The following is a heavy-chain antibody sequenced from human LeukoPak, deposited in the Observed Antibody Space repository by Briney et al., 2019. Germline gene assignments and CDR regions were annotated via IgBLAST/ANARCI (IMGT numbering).Heavy chain of an antibody. CDR2: VYYSGST. V-gene: IGHV4-59*01. Sequence: KPSETLSLTCTVSGGSISGYYWSWIRQPPGKGLEWIGYVYYSGSTNYNPSLKSRVTISVDTSKNRFSLKLSSVTAADTAVYYCARDEDSAYGSGSYLSWGQGTLVTVSS. J-gene: IGHJ5*02. D-gene: IGHD3-10*01. CDR3: ARDEDSAYGSGSYLS. CDR1: GGSISGYY.